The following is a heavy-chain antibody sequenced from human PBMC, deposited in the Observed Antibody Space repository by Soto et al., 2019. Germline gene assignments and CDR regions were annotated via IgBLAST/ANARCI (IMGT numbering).Heavy chain of an antibody. CDR2: IYYSGST. CDR1: GGSISSYY. V-gene: IGHV4-59*08. Sequence: PSETLSLTCTVSGGSISSYYWSWIRQPPGKGLEWIGYIYYSGSTNYNPSLKSRLTISVDTSKNQFSLKLSSVTAADTAVYYCARHGYYDLSAGYKRPIDYWGQGTLVTVSS. D-gene: IGHD3-9*01. CDR3: ARHGYYDLSAGYKRPIDY. J-gene: IGHJ4*02.